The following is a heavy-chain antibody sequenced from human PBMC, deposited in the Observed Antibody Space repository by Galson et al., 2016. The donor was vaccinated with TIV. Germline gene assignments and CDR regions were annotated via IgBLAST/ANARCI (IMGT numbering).Heavy chain of an antibody. Sequence: SVKVSCKVSGDSLSDLSMYWVRQAPGKGLEWMGGFDPEQHKKIYAQKLQGRVTMTEDTSTDTAFLELSSLSFEDTAVYYCASVAWFPGLSLDNWGQGTLVIVSS. D-gene: IGHD2/OR15-2a*01. J-gene: IGHJ4*02. CDR1: GDSLSDLS. CDR3: ASVAWFPGLSLDN. CDR2: FDPEQHKK. V-gene: IGHV1-24*01.